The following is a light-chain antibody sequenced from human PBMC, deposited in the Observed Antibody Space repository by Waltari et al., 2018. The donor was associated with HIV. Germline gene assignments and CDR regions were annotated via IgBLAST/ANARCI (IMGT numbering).Light chain of an antibody. Sequence: QSALTQPASVSGSPGQSVTISCTGTSSDVGGFNYFSWYQHHPGKAPKLMIYDVTSRPSGGSNRFAGSKTGKTASLTISVLQAEDEADYYCSSYTSSSTLGVFAGGTKLTVL. V-gene: IGLV2-14*03. CDR1: SSDVGGFNY. J-gene: IGLJ3*02. CDR2: DVT. CDR3: SSYTSSSTLGV.